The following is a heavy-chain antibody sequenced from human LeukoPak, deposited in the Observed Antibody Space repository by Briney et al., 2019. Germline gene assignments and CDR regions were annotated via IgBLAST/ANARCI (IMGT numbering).Heavy chain of an antibody. CDR2: ISSSSSYI. Sequence: GGSLRLSCAASGFTFSSYSMNWVRQAPGKGLEWVSSISSSSSYIYYADSVKGRFTISRDNAKNSLYLQMNSLRAEDTAVYYCARDGIITGTDTFDYWGQGTLVTVSS. CDR3: ARDGIITGTDTFDY. D-gene: IGHD1-7*01. V-gene: IGHV3-21*01. CDR1: GFTFSSYS. J-gene: IGHJ4*02.